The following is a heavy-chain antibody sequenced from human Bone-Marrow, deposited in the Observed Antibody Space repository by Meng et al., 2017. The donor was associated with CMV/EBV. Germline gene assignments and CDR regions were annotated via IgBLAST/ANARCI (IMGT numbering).Heavy chain of an antibody. D-gene: IGHD6-13*01. CDR2: IYYSGNT. CDR1: GGSISSDGYY. V-gene: IGHV4-31*03. Sequence: SETLSLTCTVSGGSISSDGYYWSWIRQHPGKGLEWIGYIYYSGNTYYNPSLKSRVTISVDTSKNQFSLKLSSVTAADTAVYYCARDIAPAATRPFYYYYGMDVWGQGTTVTVSS. CDR3: ARDIAPAATRPFYYYYGMDV. J-gene: IGHJ6*02.